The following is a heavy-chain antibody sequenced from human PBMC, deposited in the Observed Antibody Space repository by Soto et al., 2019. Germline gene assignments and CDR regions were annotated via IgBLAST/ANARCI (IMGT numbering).Heavy chain of an antibody. J-gene: IGHJ5*02. D-gene: IGHD3-16*01. CDR1: GYSFTNND. V-gene: IGHV1-8*01. CDR2: MNPGSGGT. Sequence: VASVKVSCKASGYSFTNNDVSWVRQATGQGLEWMGWMNPGSGGTGYAQKFQGRVTMTRDISIATAYMELSSLRSDDTAIYYCARMATFGSLNWFDPWGQGTLVTVSS. CDR3: ARMATFGSLNWFDP.